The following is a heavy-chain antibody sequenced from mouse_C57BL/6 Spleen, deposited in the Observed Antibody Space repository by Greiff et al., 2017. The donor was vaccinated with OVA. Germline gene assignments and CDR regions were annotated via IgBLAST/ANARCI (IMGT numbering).Heavy chain of an antibody. CDR3: TRDSYGSSLDY. CDR1: GFTFSSYA. Sequence: EVKVVESGEGLVKPGGSLKLSCAASGFTFSSYAMSWVRQTPEKRLEWVAYISSGGDYIYYADTVKGRFTISRDNARNTLYLQMSSLKSEDTAMYYCTRDSYGSSLDYWGQGTTLTVSS. V-gene: IGHV5-9-1*02. CDR2: ISSGGDYI. J-gene: IGHJ2*01. D-gene: IGHD1-1*01.